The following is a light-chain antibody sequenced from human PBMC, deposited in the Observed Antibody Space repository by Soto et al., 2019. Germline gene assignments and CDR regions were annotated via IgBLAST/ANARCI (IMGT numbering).Light chain of an antibody. J-gene: IGKJ3*01. V-gene: IGKV1-39*01. Sequence: DIQMTQSPSSLSSYVGDRVTITCQARQYISSYVNCYQQKPGKAPKFLIYGASDLQRGVPSRFSGSGSGTEFTITINSLQPEDFATYCCYQSYSRPLTFGPGKKLASK. CDR3: YQSYSRPLT. CDR2: GAS. CDR1: QYISSY.